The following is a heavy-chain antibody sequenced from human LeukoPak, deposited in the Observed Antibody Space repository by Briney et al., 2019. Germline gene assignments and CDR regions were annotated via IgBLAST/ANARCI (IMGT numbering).Heavy chain of an antibody. J-gene: IGHJ4*02. V-gene: IGHV4-34*01. Sequence: SETLSLTCAAYGGTFSGYYWHWIRQPPGKGLEWMGEINPGGRITYNPSLKRRVTMSGDASDKQFSLKLTYAAAADTAVYYCARATGDHTDWGQGTLVTISS. CDR2: INPGGRI. CDR3: ARATGDHTD. D-gene: IGHD1-14*01. CDR1: GGTFSGYY.